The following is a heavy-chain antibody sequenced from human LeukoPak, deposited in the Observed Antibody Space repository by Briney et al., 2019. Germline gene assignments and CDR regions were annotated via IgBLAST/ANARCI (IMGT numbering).Heavy chain of an antibody. J-gene: IGHJ4*02. Sequence: SETLSLTCTVSGGSISSYYWSWIRQPAVKGLEWIGRIYTSGSTNYNPSLKSRVTMSVDTSKNQFSLKLSSVTAADTAVYYCARTCTNGVCPYYFDYWGQGTLVTVSS. CDR1: GGSISSYY. D-gene: IGHD2-8*01. CDR3: ARTCTNGVCPYYFDY. V-gene: IGHV4-4*07. CDR2: IYTSGST.